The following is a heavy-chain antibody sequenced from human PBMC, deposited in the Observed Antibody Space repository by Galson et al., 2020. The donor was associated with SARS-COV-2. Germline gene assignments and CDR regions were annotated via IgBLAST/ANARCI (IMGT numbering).Heavy chain of an antibody. Sequence: SGPTLAKPTQPLTLTCTFSGLSPSTSGVGVGWIRQPPGKALEWLALIYWNDDKHISPSLKNRLTITKDTSKNQVVLTMTNMDPVDTATYYCAHSPYLYDSSAYYGYLDHWGQGILVTVSS. J-gene: IGHJ4*02. CDR2: IYWNDDK. CDR3: AHSPYLYDSSAYYGYLDH. CDR1: GLSPSTSGVG. D-gene: IGHD3-22*01. V-gene: IGHV2-5*01.